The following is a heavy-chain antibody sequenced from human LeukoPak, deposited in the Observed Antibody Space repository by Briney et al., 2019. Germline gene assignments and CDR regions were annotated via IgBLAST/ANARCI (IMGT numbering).Heavy chain of an antibody. Sequence: PSETLSLTCAVYGGSFSGYYWSWIRQPPGKGLEWIGEINHSGSTNCNPSLKSRVTISVDTSKNQFSLKLSSVTAADTAVYYCARKHSYGYKVLDYWGQGTLVTVSS. CDR1: GGSFSGYY. CDR3: ARKHSYGYKVLDY. J-gene: IGHJ4*02. V-gene: IGHV4-34*01. CDR2: INHSGST. D-gene: IGHD5-18*01.